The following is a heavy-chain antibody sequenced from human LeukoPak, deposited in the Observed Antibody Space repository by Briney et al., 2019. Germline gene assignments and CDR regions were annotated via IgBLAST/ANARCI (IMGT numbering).Heavy chain of an antibody. V-gene: IGHV5-51*01. J-gene: IGHJ4*02. D-gene: IGHD2-2*01. CDR2: IYPGDSDT. Sequence: GESLKISGKGSGYSFTSYWIGWVRPMPGKGLEWMGIIYPGDSDTRYSPSFQGQVTISVDKSISTAYLQWGSLKASDTAIYYCAKIDRQYCSRSSCYALDYWGQGTQVTVSS. CDR1: GYSFTSYW. CDR3: AKIDRQYCSRSSCYALDY.